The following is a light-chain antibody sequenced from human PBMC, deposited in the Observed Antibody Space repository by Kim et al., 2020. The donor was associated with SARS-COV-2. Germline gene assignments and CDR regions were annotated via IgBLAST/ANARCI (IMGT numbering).Light chain of an antibody. CDR2: YDS. CDR1: NSGGKI. Sequence: PGKTARISVGGNNSGGKIVTCYQQRPGQTPVLVIYYDSDRPSGIPERCSGSNSGNTATLTISRVEAGDEADYYCQVWDTSSAHYVFVTGTKVTV. J-gene: IGLJ1*01. V-gene: IGLV3-21*04. CDR3: QVWDTSSAHYV.